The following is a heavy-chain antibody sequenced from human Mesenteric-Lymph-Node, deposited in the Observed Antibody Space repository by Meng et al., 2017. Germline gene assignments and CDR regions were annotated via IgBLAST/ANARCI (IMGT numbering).Heavy chain of an antibody. Sequence: VQLVESGGGLVKPGGSLRLSCAASGFTFSDYYMSWIRQAPGKGLEWVSAISGSGGSTYYADSVKGRFTISRDNSKNTLYVQMNSLRAEDTAVYYCASPGKAVAGTGYWGQGTLVTVSS. CDR1: GFTFSDYY. V-gene: IGHV3-23*04. J-gene: IGHJ4*02. CDR2: ISGSGGST. D-gene: IGHD6-19*01. CDR3: ASPGKAVAGTGY.